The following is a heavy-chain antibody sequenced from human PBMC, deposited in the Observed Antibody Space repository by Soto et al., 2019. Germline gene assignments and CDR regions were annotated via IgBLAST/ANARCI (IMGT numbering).Heavy chain of an antibody. V-gene: IGHV1-69*13. CDR1: GGTFSSYA. Sequence: SVKFSCKASGGTFSSYAISWVRQAPGQGLEWMGGIIPIFGTANYAQKFQGRVTITADESTSTAYMELSSLRSEDTAVYYCARGATVTMIVVVIDPDAFDIWGQGTMVTVSS. D-gene: IGHD3-22*01. J-gene: IGHJ3*02. CDR3: ARGATVTMIVVVIDPDAFDI. CDR2: IIPIFGTA.